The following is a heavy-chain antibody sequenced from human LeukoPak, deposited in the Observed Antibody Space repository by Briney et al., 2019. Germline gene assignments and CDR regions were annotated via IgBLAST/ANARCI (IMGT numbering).Heavy chain of an antibody. CDR2: INSDGSST. V-gene: IGHV3-74*01. CDR3: AKDALISFRGAWSQSDY. CDR1: GFTFSSYW. J-gene: IGHJ4*02. D-gene: IGHD3-16*02. Sequence: PGGSLRLSCAASGFTFSSYWMHWVRQAPGKGLVWVSRINSDGSSTSYADSVKGRFTISRDNSKNTLFLQINSLRAEDTAVYYCAKDALISFRGAWSQSDYWGQGTLVTVSS.